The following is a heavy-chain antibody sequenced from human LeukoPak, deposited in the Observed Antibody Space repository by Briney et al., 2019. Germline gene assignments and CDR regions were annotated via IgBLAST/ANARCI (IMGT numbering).Heavy chain of an antibody. Sequence: ASVKVSCKASGYTFTSYYMHWVRQAPGQGLEWMGIINPSGGSTSYAQKFQGRVTITADESTSTAYMELSSLRSEDTAVYYCARPRAYYYDSSGYYYEPFHFDYWGQGTLVTVSP. D-gene: IGHD3-22*01. J-gene: IGHJ4*02. CDR1: GYTFTSYY. V-gene: IGHV1-46*01. CDR2: INPSGGST. CDR3: ARPRAYYYDSSGYYYEPFHFDY.